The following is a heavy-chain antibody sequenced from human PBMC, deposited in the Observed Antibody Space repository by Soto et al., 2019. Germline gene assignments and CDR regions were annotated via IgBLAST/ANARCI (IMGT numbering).Heavy chain of an antibody. CDR3: ARRDTRYYYCGLDV. J-gene: IGHJ6*02. CDR1: GFTFTRFS. V-gene: IGHV3-30-3*01. CDR2: VSYDGSSQ. Sequence: QVRLVESGGGVVQPGKSLRVSCAGSGFTFTRFSIHWVRQAPGKGLEWVALVSYDGSSQYYADSVKGRFTISRDNSMNTVDLQMSSLRPEDTAVYYCARRDTRYYYCGLDVWGQGTTVTVSS.